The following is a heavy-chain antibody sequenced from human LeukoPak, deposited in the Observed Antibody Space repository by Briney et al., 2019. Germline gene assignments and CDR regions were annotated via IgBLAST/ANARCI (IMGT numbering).Heavy chain of an antibody. J-gene: IGHJ3*02. D-gene: IGHD2-21*02. CDR1: GSSFRSGHY. V-gene: IGHV4-38-2*02. CDR2: VHETGYA. CDR3: ARTVVTATIDGFQI. Sequence: SETLSLTCSVSGSSFRSGHYWGWIRHSSGEGLEWIGNVHETGYANYNPSLRSRVTVSVDPSKSHFSLRLTSVTAADTAVYYCARTVVTATIDGFQIWGQGTMVTVSS.